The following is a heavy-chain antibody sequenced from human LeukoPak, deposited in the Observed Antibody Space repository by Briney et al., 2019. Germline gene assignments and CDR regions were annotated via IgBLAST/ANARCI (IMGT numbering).Heavy chain of an antibody. CDR2: ISWNSGSI. Sequence: AGGSLRLSCAASGFTFDDYAMHWVRQAPGKGLEWVSGISWNSGSIGYADSVKGRFTISRDNAKNSLYPQMNSLRAEDTALYYCAKVEGPRLWLDAFDIWGQGTMVTVSS. V-gene: IGHV3-9*01. CDR1: GFTFDDYA. J-gene: IGHJ3*02. CDR3: AKVEGPRLWLDAFDI. D-gene: IGHD5-18*01.